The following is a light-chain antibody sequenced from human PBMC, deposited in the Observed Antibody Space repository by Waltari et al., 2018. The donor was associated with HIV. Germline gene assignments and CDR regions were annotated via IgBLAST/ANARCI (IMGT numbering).Light chain of an antibody. CDR3: LQHNSYPLT. J-gene: IGKJ4*01. CDR1: QDIRND. Sequence: DIQMTQSPSSLSASVGDRVTITCRASQDIRNDLGLYQQKPGKAPERLMSTVSSLQSGVPSRFSGSGSGTEFTLTISSLQPEDFATYYCLQHNSYPLTFGGGTKVEIK. V-gene: IGKV1-17*01. CDR2: TVS.